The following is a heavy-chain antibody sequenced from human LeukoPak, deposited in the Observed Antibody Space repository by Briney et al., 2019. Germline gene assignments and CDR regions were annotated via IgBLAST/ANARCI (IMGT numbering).Heavy chain of an antibody. CDR2: IYTSGST. D-gene: IGHD4-23*01. V-gene: IGHV4-4*08. CDR3: ARGGGNSPWDY. Sequence: PSETLSLTCTVSGGSLGTYYCSWVRHCPPQGLEWIGRIYTSGSTNYNPSLTSRATISVDTSKNQFSLKLSSVAAADTAVYYCARGGGNSPWDYWGQGTLVTVSS. J-gene: IGHJ4*02. CDR1: GGSLGTYY.